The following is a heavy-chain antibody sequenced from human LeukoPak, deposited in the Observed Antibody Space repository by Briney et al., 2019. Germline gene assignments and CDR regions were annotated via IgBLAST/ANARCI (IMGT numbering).Heavy chain of an antibody. J-gene: IGHJ5*02. CDR2: ISWNSGSI. Sequence: PGRSLRLSCAASGFTFDDYAMHWVRQAPGKGLEWVSGISWNSGSIGYADSVKGRFTISRDNAKNSLYPQMNSLRAEDTALYYCAKELWFDPWGQEPWSPSPQ. CDR3: AKELWFDP. CDR1: GFTFDDYA. V-gene: IGHV3-9*01.